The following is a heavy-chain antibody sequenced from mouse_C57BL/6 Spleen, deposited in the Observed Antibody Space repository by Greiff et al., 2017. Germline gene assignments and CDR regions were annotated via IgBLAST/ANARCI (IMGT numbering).Heavy chain of an antibody. V-gene: IGHV1-55*01. CDR3: AYYSNYGDYFDY. CDR2: IYPGSGST. CDR1: GYTFTSYW. Sequence: VQLQQPGAELVKPGASVKMSCKASGYTFTSYWITWVKQRPGQGLEWIGDIYPGSGSTNYNEKFKSKATLTVDTSSSTAYMQLSSLTSEDSAVYYCAYYSNYGDYFDYWGQGTTLTVSS. J-gene: IGHJ2*01. D-gene: IGHD2-5*01.